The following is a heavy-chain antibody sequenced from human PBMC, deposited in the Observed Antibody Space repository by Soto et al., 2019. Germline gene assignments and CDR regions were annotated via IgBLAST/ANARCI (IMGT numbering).Heavy chain of an antibody. CDR3: ARLQGYCIDTRCSGHHALDV. J-gene: IGHJ6*02. V-gene: IGHV4-39*01. Sequence: PSETLSLTCTVSGGSISSSSYSWGWIRQPPGKGPEWIGTFYYSGSTYYNPSLKSRVTISVDTTKNQFFLKLNSVTAADTAVYYCARLQGYCIDTRCSGHHALDVWGQGTTVT. CDR2: FYYSGST. D-gene: IGHD2-15*01. CDR1: GGSISSSSYS.